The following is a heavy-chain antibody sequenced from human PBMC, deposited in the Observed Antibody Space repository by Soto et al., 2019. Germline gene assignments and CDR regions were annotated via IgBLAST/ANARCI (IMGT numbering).Heavy chain of an antibody. D-gene: IGHD3-22*01. V-gene: IGHV4-34*01. J-gene: IGHJ4*02. CDR3: ARGYSDSSGYYYDY. CDR1: GGSFSGYY. Sequence: SETLSLTCAVYGGSFSGYYWSWIRQPPGKGLEWIGEINHSGSTNYNPSLKSRVTISVDTSKNQFSLKLSSVTAADTAVYYCARGYSDSSGYYYDYWGQGTLVTVSS. CDR2: INHSGST.